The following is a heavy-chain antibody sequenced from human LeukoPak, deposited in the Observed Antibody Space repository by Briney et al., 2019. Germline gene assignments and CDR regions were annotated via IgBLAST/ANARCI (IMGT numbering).Heavy chain of an antibody. V-gene: IGHV3-64D*06. CDR3: ARGDEVATIPFDY. CDR1: GFTFSSYA. CDR2: ISSNGGST. D-gene: IGHD5-12*01. J-gene: IGHJ4*02. Sequence: GGSLRLSCSASGFTFSSYAMHWVRQAPGKGLEYVSAISSNGGSTYYADSVKGRFTISRDNSKNTLYLQMSSLRAEDTAVYYCARGDEVATIPFDYWGQGTLVTVSS.